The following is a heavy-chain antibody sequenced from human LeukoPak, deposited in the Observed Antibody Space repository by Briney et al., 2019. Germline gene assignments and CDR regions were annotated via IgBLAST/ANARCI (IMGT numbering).Heavy chain of an antibody. D-gene: IGHD3-10*01. CDR1: GFTFSSYA. CDR3: AKGPITMVRGVTYFDY. CDR2: ISGSGGST. Sequence: GGSLRLSCAASGFTFSSYAMSWVRQAPGKGLEWVSAISGSGGSTYYADSVKGRFTISRDNSKNTLYLQMNSLRAEDTAVYYCAKGPITMVRGVTYFDYWGQGTLVTVSS. J-gene: IGHJ4*02. V-gene: IGHV3-23*01.